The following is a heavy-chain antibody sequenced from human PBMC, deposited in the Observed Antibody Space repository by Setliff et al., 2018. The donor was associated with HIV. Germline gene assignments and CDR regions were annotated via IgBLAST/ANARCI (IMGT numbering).Heavy chain of an antibody. J-gene: IGHJ4*02. CDR3: ARVEASGYRRGWYDY. CDR1: GDSVSSNSAV. Sequence: PSQTLSLTCAISGDSVSSNSAVWNWIRQSPSRGLEWLGRTYYRSKWYNDYALSVTSRITINPDTSKNQFSLHLKSVTPEDTAVYYCARVEASGYRRGWYDYWGQGTLVTV. D-gene: IGHD6-19*01. CDR2: TYYRSKWYN. V-gene: IGHV6-1*01.